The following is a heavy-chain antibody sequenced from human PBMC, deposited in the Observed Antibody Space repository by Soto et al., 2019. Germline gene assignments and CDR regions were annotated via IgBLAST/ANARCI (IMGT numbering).Heavy chain of an antibody. CDR3: SREEYYYGSGSFFDY. D-gene: IGHD3-10*01. V-gene: IGHV1-69*08. CDR1: GGTFSSYT. Sequence: QVQLVQSGAEVKKPGSSVKVSCKASGGTFSSYTISWVRQAPGQGLEWMGRIIPILGIANYAQKFQGTVPITADKSTSTAYMELSSLRSEATAVYYCSREEYYYGSGSFFDYWGQGTLVTVSS. CDR2: IIPILGIA. J-gene: IGHJ4*02.